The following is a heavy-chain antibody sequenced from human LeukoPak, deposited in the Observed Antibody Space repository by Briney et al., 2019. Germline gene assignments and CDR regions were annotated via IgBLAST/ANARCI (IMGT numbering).Heavy chain of an antibody. Sequence: AXXKVSCKASGYTFTGYYMHWVRQAPGQGIEWMGRINPNSGGTNYAQKFQGRVTMTRDTSTSTAYMDLSRLRSDDTAVYYCAVGYSSDYYYYMDVWGKGTTVTVSS. CDR1: GYTFTGYY. D-gene: IGHD5-18*01. V-gene: IGHV1-2*06. J-gene: IGHJ6*03. CDR2: INPNSGGT. CDR3: AVGYSSDYYYYMDV.